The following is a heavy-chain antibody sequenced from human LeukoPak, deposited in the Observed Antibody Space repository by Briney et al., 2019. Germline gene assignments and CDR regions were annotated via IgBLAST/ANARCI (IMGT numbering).Heavy chain of an antibody. V-gene: IGHV4-28*01. CDR1: GYSIGSSNW. CDR3: AKSVDGGNSPFDY. D-gene: IGHD4-23*01. Sequence: SDTLSLTCAVSGYSIGSSNWWGWIRQPPGKGLEWIGYIYYSGNTHYNPSLKSRVTMSVDTSKNQFSLKLSSVTAVDTAIYYCAKSVDGGNSPFDYWGQGTLVTVSS. J-gene: IGHJ4*02. CDR2: IYYSGNT.